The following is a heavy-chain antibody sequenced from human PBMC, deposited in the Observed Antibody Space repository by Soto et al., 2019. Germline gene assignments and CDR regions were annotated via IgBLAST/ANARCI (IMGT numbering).Heavy chain of an antibody. J-gene: IGHJ6*02. V-gene: IGHV1-69*06. CDR3: ARATHRGYYYYGMDV. D-gene: IGHD3-10*01. CDR1: GGTFSSYA. Sequence: QVQLVQSGAEVKKPGSSVKVSCKASGGTFSSYAISWVXXXXXXGXXXXDAIIPIFGTANYAQKFQGRVTITADKSTSTAYMELSSLRSEDTAVYYCARATHRGYYYYGMDVWGQGTTVTVSS. CDR2: IIPIFGTA.